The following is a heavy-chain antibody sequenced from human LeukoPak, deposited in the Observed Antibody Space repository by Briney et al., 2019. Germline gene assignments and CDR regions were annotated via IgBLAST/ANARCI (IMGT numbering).Heavy chain of an antibody. D-gene: IGHD6-13*01. CDR3: AKDGYSNSRYDWFDP. CDR2: ISSGGGT. J-gene: IGHJ5*02. CDR1: GFTFSSYA. V-gene: IGHV3-23*01. Sequence: GGSLRLSCAASGFTFSSYAMSWVRQAPGKGPEWVSGISSGGGTYYADSVKGRFTISRDNSKNTLYLQMNNLRAEDTAVYYCAKDGYSNSRYDWFDPWGQGTLVTVSS.